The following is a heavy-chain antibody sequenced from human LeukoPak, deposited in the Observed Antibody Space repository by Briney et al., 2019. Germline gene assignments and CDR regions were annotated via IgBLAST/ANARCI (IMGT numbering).Heavy chain of an antibody. D-gene: IGHD6-19*01. CDR1: GGSISSYY. CDR3: AMSKVAGPYYFDY. V-gene: IGHV4-59*01. CDR2: IYYSGST. Sequence: PSETLSLTCTVSGGSISSYYWSWIRQPPGKGLEWIGYIYYSGSTNYNPSLKSRVTISVDTSKNQFSLKLGSVTAADTAVYYCAMSKVAGPYYFDYWGQGTLVTVSS. J-gene: IGHJ4*02.